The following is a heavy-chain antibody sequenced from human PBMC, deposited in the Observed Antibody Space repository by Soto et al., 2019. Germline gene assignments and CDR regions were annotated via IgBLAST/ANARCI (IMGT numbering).Heavy chain of an antibody. Sequence: PGGSLRLSCAASDSTIRRYAMSWVRQAPGKGLEWVSGITGNSARIYYADSVKGRFSISRDNSKNTLYLQMDTLRAEDTAVYYCAKNGDFDYDAFDFWGQGTVVTVSS. J-gene: IGHJ3*01. V-gene: IGHV3-23*01. CDR2: ITGNSARI. D-gene: IGHD3-16*01. CDR1: DSTIRRYA. CDR3: AKNGDFDYDAFDF.